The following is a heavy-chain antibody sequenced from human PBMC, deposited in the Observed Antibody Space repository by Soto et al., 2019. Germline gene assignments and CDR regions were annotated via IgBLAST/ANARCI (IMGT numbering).Heavy chain of an antibody. J-gene: IGHJ3*02. D-gene: IGHD3-16*01. CDR2: LRKDGSQE. CDR1: GFSFGSDW. CDR3: TRDANYRDDSAYYDVFDI. V-gene: IGHV3-7*05. Sequence: DVQLTESGGGLVQPGGSLRLSCGASGFSFGSDWMAWVRQAPGKGLEWVANLRKDGSQEHYAASVRGRFSVSRDNAKDSLYLQMNSLRLEVTAVYYCTRDANYRDDSAYYDVFDIWGQGTMVTVSS.